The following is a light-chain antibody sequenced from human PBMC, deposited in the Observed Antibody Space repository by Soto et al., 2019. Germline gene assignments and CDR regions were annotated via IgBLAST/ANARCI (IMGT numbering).Light chain of an antibody. Sequence: QSVLTQPPSASGTPGQRVTISCSGSSSNIGSNYVYWYQQLPGTAPKLLIYRNNQRASGVPDRFSGSKSGTSASLAISGLRSEDEADYYCAAWDDSLSGPLFVFGTGTKVTVL. V-gene: IGLV1-47*01. CDR2: RNN. CDR3: AAWDDSLSGPLFV. CDR1: SSNIGSNY. J-gene: IGLJ1*01.